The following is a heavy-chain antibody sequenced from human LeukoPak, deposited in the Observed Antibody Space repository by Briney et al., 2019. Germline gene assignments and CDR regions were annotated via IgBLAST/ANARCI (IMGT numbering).Heavy chain of an antibody. V-gene: IGHV3-23*01. CDR1: GFTFSRYA. J-gene: IGHJ4*02. CDR2: ISGSGGNT. Sequence: SGGTLRLSCAASGFTFSRYAFGWVRQAPGKGLEWVSGISGSGGNTYYADSVKGRFTISRDNSKTTVYLLMNSLTAEDTAFYFCARGGDYGVKIDFWGQGTLVTVSS. D-gene: IGHD3-16*01. CDR3: ARGGDYGVKIDF.